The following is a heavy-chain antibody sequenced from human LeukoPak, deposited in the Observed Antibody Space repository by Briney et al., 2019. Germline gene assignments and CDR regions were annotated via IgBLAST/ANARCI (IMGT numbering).Heavy chain of an antibody. J-gene: IGHJ4*02. V-gene: IGHV3-33*01. D-gene: IGHD5-12*01. CDR1: GFTFSSYG. CDR3: HISEGVATDFDY. Sequence: PGGSLRLSCAASGFTFSSYGMHWVRQAPGKGLEWVAVIWYDGSNKYYADSVKGRFTISRDNSKNTLYRQMNSLRAEDTAVYYCHISEGVATDFDYWGQGTLVTVSS. CDR2: IWYDGSNK.